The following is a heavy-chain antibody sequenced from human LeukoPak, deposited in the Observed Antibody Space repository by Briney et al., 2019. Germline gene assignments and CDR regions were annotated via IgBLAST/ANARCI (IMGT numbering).Heavy chain of an antibody. CDR3: ARHNYDILAGYYDAFDI. CDR2: IYYSGST. V-gene: IGHV4-39*01. Sequence: SETLSLTCTVSGGSISSSSYYWGWIRQPPGKGLEWIGSIYYSGSTYYNPSLKSRVTISVDTSKNQFSLKLSSVTAADTAVYYCARHNYDILAGYYDAFDIWGQGTMVTVSS. D-gene: IGHD3-9*01. CDR1: GGSISSSSYY. J-gene: IGHJ3*02.